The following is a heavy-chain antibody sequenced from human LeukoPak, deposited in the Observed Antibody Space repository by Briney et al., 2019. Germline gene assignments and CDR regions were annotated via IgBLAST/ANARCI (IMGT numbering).Heavy chain of an antibody. J-gene: IGHJ3*02. Sequence: GASVKVSCKASGYTFTSDDINWGRQATGQGLEWMGWMNPNSGTTGYAQKFQGRVTMTRNTSISTAYMELSSLRSEDTAVYYCARGPFTDAFDIWGQGTMVTVSS. CDR1: GYTFTSDD. CDR2: MNPNSGTT. V-gene: IGHV1-8*01. CDR3: ARGPFTDAFDI.